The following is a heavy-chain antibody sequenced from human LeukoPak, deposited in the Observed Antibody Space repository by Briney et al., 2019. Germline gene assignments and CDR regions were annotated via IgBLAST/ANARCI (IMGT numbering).Heavy chain of an antibody. J-gene: IGHJ5*02. CDR3: ARDPGQIAVAGRWFDT. CDR1: GYTFTSYG. V-gene: IGHV1-18*01. Sequence: AAVKVSCKASGYTFTSYGISCVRHAPGQGLEWMGWIIAYNGNTNYAQKLQGRVTMTTDTSTSTAYMELRSLRSDETAVYYCARDPGQIAVAGRWFDTWGQGTLVTVSS. CDR2: IIAYNGNT. D-gene: IGHD6-19*01.